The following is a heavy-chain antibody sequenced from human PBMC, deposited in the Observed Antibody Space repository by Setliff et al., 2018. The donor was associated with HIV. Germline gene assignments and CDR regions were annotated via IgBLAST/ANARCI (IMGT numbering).Heavy chain of an antibody. CDR2: LWFDGIRK. Sequence: LRLSCAASGFTLRSYGMHWVRQAPGKGLEWVTVLWFDGIRKYYADSVKGRFTISRDDSKNTVYLQMNSLRAEDTAVYYCARDLDPYFAMAVWGQGTTVTVSS. V-gene: IGHV3-33*01. CDR3: ARDLDPYFAMAV. CDR1: GFTLRSYG. J-gene: IGHJ6*02.